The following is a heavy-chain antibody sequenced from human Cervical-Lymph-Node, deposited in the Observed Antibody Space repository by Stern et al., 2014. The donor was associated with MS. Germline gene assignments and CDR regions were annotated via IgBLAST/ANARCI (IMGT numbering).Heavy chain of an antibody. CDR3: ARLDHGDKVDY. D-gene: IGHD4-17*01. Sequence: QVQLVQSGAEVKKPGASVKVSCKASGYTFTSYGISWVRQAPGQELEWMGWIIAYHGNTNYAQKLRGRFTMTTDTSTRPAYMELRSLRSDDTAVYYCARLDHGDKVDYWGQGTLVTVSS. J-gene: IGHJ4*02. CDR1: GYTFTSYG. CDR2: IIAYHGNT. V-gene: IGHV1-18*01.